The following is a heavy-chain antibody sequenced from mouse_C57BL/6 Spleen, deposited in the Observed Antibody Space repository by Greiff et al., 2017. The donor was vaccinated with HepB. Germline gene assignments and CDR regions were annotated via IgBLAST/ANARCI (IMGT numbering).Heavy chain of an antibody. V-gene: IGHV1-80*01. CDR1: GYAFSSYW. Sequence: QVQLKESGAELVKPGASVKISCKASGYAFSSYWMNWVKQRPGKGLEWIGQIYPGDGDTNYNGKFKGKATLTADKSSSTAYMQLSSLTSEDSAVYFCARWGDYGFAYWGQGTLVTVSA. CDR3: ARWGDYGFAY. J-gene: IGHJ3*01. D-gene: IGHD2-4*01. CDR2: IYPGDGDT.